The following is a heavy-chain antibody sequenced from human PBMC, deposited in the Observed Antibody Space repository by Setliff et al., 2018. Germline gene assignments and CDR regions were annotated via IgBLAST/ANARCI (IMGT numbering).Heavy chain of an antibody. CDR3: AGDQGSYGYRAFDS. D-gene: IGHD3-16*01. Sequence: GGSLRLSCGASGFTFSTHAMHWVRQAPGKGLEWVAMIWSDGNNQFYPGSVKGRFTVSRDNSKNMVYLQMDNLRVDDTAVYYCAGDQGSYGYRAFDSWGQGALVTVSS. J-gene: IGHJ4*02. V-gene: IGHV3-33*01. CDR2: IWSDGNNQ. CDR1: GFTFSTHA.